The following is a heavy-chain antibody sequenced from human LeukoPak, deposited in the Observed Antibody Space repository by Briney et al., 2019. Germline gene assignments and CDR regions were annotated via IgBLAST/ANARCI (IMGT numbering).Heavy chain of an antibody. D-gene: IGHD5-18*01. CDR3: ARGEDTAMTHYGIDV. J-gene: IGHJ6*02. Sequence: ETLSLTCAVYGGSFRGYYWTWIRQPPGKGLEWIGEINHSGSTNYNPSLESRVTISVDTSKNQFSLKLSSVTAADTAVYYCARGEDTAMTHYGIDVWGQGTTVTVSS. V-gene: IGHV4-34*01. CDR1: GGSFRGYY. CDR2: INHSGST.